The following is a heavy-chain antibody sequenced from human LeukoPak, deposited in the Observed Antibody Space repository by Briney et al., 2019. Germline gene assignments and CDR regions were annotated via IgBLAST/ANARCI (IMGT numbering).Heavy chain of an antibody. V-gene: IGHV3-48*02. D-gene: IGHD2-2*01. J-gene: IGHJ4*02. CDR3: TRGRYQFLGPNDS. Sequence: GGSLRLSCAASGFSLSDYGISWARQAPGKGLEWISYITTNSAKFYADSVRGRIAISRDSDKNSVYLQMNSLRDEDTAVYYCTRGRYQFLGPNDSWGQGSLVTVSS. CDR2: ITTNSAK. CDR1: GFSLSDYG.